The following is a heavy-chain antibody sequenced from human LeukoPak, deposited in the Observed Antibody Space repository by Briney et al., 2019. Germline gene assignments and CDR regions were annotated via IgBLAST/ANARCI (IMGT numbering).Heavy chain of an antibody. D-gene: IGHD3-22*01. CDR1: GFTFDDYG. V-gene: IGHV3-20*04. Sequence: GGSLRLSCAASGFTFDDYGMSWVRQAPGKGLEWVSGINWNGGSTGYADSVKGRFTISRDNAKNSLYLQMNSLRVDDTAVYYCATSTTKYYYDTTGYPTGAFNIWGQGTMVTVSS. CDR2: INWNGGST. CDR3: ATSTTKYYYDTTGYPTGAFNI. J-gene: IGHJ3*02.